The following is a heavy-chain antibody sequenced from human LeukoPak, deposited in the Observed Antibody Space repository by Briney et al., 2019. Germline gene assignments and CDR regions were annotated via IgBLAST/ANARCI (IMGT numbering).Heavy chain of an antibody. J-gene: IGHJ4*02. CDR1: GFIFSDHY. D-gene: IGHD3-22*01. CDR2: IRNKANSYTT. Sequence: GGSLRLSCGASGFIFSDHYMDWVRQAPGKGLEWVGRIRNKANSYTTEYAASVRGRFTISRDDSKKSLYLQMNSLKIEDTAVYFCARVYYESSGYYRYFDSWGQGTLVTVSS. V-gene: IGHV3-72*01. CDR3: ARVYYESSGYYRYFDS.